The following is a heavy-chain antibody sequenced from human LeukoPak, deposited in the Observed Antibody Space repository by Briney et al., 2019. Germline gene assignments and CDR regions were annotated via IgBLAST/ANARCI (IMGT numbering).Heavy chain of an antibody. CDR1: GFTFSPYS. Sequence: GGSLRLSCAVSGFTFSPYSMNWVRQAPGKGLEWVANIKQDGSEKYYVDSVKGRFTISRDNAKNSLYLQMNSLRAEDTAVYYCARVEASGYDYGAFDYWGQGTLVTVSS. CDR2: IKQDGSEK. D-gene: IGHD5-12*01. J-gene: IGHJ4*02. CDR3: ARVEASGYDYGAFDY. V-gene: IGHV3-7*01.